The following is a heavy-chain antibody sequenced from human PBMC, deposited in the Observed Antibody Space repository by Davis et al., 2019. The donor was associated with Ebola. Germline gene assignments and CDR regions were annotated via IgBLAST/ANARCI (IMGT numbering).Heavy chain of an antibody. CDR3: ARGETTVTTSYFDY. CDR1: GGSISSGGYY. D-gene: IGHD4-17*01. J-gene: IGHJ4*02. CDR2: IYYSGST. Sequence: MPSETLSLTCTVSGGSISSGGYYWSWIRQHPGKGLEWIGYIYYSGSTYYNPSLKSRVTISVDTSKNQFSLKLSSVTAADTAVYYCARGETTVTTSYFDYWGQGTLVTVSS. V-gene: IGHV4-31*03.